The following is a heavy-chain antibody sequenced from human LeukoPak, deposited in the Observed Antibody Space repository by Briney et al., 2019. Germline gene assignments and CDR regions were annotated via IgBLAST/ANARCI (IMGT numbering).Heavy chain of an antibody. D-gene: IGHD3-10*01. CDR1: GGSISSGGYY. V-gene: IGHV4-31*03. CDR3: ARTAFGEPKDWFDP. Sequence: SQTLSLTCTVSGGSISSGGYYWSWIRQHPGKGLEWIGYIYYSGSTYYNPSLKSRVTISVDTSKNQFSLKLSSVTAADTAVYYCARTAFGEPKDWFDPWGQGTLVTVSS. J-gene: IGHJ5*02. CDR2: IYYSGST.